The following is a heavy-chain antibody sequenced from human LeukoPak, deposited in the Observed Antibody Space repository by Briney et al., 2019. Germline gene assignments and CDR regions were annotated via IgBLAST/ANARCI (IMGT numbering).Heavy chain of an antibody. D-gene: IGHD1-7*01. CDR2: IYHSGST. CDR3: ARDDTNYAHFDY. Sequence: SETLSLTCTVSGYSISSGYYWGWIRQPPGKGLEWIGSIYHSGSTYYSPSLKSRVTISVDTSKNQFSLKLSSVTAADTAVYYCARDDTNYAHFDYWGQGTLVTVSS. J-gene: IGHJ4*02. CDR1: GYSISSGYY. V-gene: IGHV4-38-2*02.